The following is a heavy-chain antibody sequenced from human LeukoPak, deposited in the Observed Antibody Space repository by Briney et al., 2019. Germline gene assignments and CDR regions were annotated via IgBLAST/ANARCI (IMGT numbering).Heavy chain of an antibody. CDR3: ARDGYDYVWGSYPRLDP. J-gene: IGHJ5*02. CDR2: IYTSGST. CDR1: GDSIGSYY. D-gene: IGHD3-16*02. Sequence: PSETLSLTCTVSGDSIGSYYWSWIRQPAGKGLEWIGRIYTSGSTNYNPSLKSRVTMSVDTSKNQFSLKLSSVTAADTAVYYCARDGYDYVWGSYPRLDPWGQGTLVTVSS. V-gene: IGHV4-4*07.